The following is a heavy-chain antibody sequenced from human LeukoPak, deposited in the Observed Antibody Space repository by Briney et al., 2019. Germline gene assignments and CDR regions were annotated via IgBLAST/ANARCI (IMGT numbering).Heavy chain of an antibody. V-gene: IGHV1-8*01. J-gene: IGHJ3*02. CDR1: GYTFGRYD. CDR3: AREEDSGSYYCDAFDI. D-gene: IGHD1-26*01. CDR2: MNPNTGNT. Sequence: ASVKVSCKASGYTFGRYDINWVRQATGQGLEWMGWMNPNTGNTFYAQKFQGRVTMTRNTSISTAYMELSSLRSDDTAVYYCAREEDSGSYYCDAFDIWAKGQWSPSLQ.